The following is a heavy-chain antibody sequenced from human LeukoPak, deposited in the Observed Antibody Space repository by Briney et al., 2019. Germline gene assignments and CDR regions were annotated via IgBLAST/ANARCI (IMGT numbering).Heavy chain of an antibody. CDR1: GFTVSSNY. V-gene: IGHV3-66*01. J-gene: IGHJ3*02. Sequence: SGGSLRLSCAASGFTVSSNYMTWVRQAPGEGLEWVSVIFGGGSTYYADSVKGRFTISRDNSKNTLYLQMNSLRAEDTAVYYCASAYAGDGFDIWGLGTMVTVSS. D-gene: IGHD3-10*01. CDR3: ASAYAGDGFDI. CDR2: IFGGGST.